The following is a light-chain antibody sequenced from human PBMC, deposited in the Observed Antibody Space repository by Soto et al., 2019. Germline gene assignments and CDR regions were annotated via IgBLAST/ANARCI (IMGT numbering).Light chain of an antibody. CDR2: LGS. CDR1: QSLLHSNGYNY. CDR3: MQALHSWT. J-gene: IGKJ1*01. V-gene: IGKV2-28*01. Sequence: DIVMTQSPLSLPVTPGEPASISCRSSQSLLHSNGYNYLDWYLQKPGQSPQLLIYLGSNRASGVPARFSGRGSGTDFTLKISRVEAEDVGVYYCMQALHSWTFGQGTKVEIK.